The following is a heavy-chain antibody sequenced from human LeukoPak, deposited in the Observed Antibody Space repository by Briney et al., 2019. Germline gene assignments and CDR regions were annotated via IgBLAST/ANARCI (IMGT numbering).Heavy chain of an antibody. Sequence: SGTLSLTCAVSGGSISSSNWWSWVRQPPGKGLEWIGEINHSGSTNYNPSLKSRVTISVDTSKNQFSLKLSSVTAADTAVYYCASGLYDYVWGSYRYRGTFDYWGQGTLVTVSS. V-gene: IGHV4-4*02. J-gene: IGHJ4*02. D-gene: IGHD3-16*02. CDR1: GGSISSSNW. CDR2: INHSGST. CDR3: ASGLYDYVWGSYRYRGTFDY.